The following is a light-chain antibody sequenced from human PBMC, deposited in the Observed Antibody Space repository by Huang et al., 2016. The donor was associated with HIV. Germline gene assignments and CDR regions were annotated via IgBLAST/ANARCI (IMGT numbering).Light chain of an antibody. CDR3: QQGNSFPLT. Sequence: DIQMTQSPSSVSASVGDRVTITCRASQDIGSYLAWYQQKPGKAPKVLIYAASSLESGVPIRVTGSGCGTHFALTIDSLQPEDFATYYCQQGNSFPLTFGGGTKVQI. CDR1: QDIGSY. V-gene: IGKV1-12*01. J-gene: IGKJ4*01. CDR2: AAS.